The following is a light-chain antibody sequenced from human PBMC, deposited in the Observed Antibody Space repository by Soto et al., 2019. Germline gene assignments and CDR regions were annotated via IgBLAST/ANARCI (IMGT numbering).Light chain of an antibody. CDR3: QQRFNWRT. Sequence: EIVLTQSPATLSLSPGERATLSCRASQSVGAYLAWYQQKPGQAPRLLIYDASNRATGTPARFSGSGSGTDFTLTISSLEPEDFAVYYCQQRFNWRTFGQGTKVEVK. CDR2: DAS. CDR1: QSVGAY. V-gene: IGKV3-11*01. J-gene: IGKJ1*01.